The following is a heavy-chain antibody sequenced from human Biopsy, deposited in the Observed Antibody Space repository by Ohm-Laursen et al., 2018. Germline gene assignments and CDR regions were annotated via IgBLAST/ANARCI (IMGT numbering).Heavy chain of an antibody. CDR2: IFYRGST. V-gene: IGHV4-39*01. D-gene: IGHD3-22*01. CDR3: ARDYDTSGYYYVS. CDR1: GGSISNNNYY. Sequence: TLSLTCTVSGGSISNNNYYRGWIRQPPGKGLEWIGSIFYRGSTHYKPSLKSRVNISVDTSKNQFSLKLSSVTAADTAVYYCARDYDTSGYYYVSWGQGTLVTVSS. J-gene: IGHJ5*02.